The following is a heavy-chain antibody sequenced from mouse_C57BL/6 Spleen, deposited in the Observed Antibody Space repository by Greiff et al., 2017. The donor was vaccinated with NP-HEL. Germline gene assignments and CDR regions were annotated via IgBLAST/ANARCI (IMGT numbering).Heavy chain of an antibody. CDR3: ARASLRPMDY. Sequence: VQLQQSGPELVKPGASVKISCKASGYAFSSSWMNWVKQRPGKGLEWIGRIYPGDGDTNYNGKFKGKATLTADKSSSTAYMQLSSLTSEDPAVYFWARASLRPMDYWGQGTSVTVAS. V-gene: IGHV1-82*01. D-gene: IGHD6-1*01. J-gene: IGHJ4*01. CDR2: IYPGDGDT. CDR1: GYAFSSSW.